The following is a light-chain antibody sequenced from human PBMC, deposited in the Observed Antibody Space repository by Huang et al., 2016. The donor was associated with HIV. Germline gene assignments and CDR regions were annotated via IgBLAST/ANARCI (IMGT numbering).Light chain of an antibody. CDR2: DAS. V-gene: IGKV3-11*01. CDR3: QQRSAWPRT. CDR1: QSVFSY. Sequence: EIVLTQSPATLSLSPGESATLSCRTSQSVFSYLAWYQQRPGQAPRLLIYDASNRATGVSARFSGSGSGTYFALTISSLEYEDFAVYYCQQRSAWPRTFGQGTKLEI. J-gene: IGKJ2*01.